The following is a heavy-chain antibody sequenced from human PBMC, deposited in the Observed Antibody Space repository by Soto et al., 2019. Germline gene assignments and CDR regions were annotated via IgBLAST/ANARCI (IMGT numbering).Heavy chain of an antibody. Sequence: GGSLRLSCAASGFTFSSYWMSWVRQAPGKGLEWVANIKQDGSEKYYVDSVKGRFTISRDNAKNSLYLQMNSLRAEDTAVYYCARSFDILTGYGWFDPWGQGTLVTVS. D-gene: IGHD3-9*01. J-gene: IGHJ5*02. CDR2: IKQDGSEK. CDR1: GFTFSSYW. CDR3: ARSFDILTGYGWFDP. V-gene: IGHV3-7*01.